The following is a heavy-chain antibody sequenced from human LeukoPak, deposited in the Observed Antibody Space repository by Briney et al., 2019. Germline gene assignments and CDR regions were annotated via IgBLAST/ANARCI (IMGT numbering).Heavy chain of an antibody. J-gene: IGHJ5*02. CDR2: ISYDGSNK. V-gene: IGHV3-30-3*01. D-gene: IGHD4-17*01. CDR1: GFTFSSYA. CDR3: ARDVGYSDPYNYFDP. Sequence: GGSLRLSCAASGFTFSSYAMHWVRQAPGKGLEWVAVISYDGSNKYYADSVKGRFTISRDNAENSLYLQMNSLRAEDTALYYCARDVGYSDPYNYFDPWGQGTLVTVSS.